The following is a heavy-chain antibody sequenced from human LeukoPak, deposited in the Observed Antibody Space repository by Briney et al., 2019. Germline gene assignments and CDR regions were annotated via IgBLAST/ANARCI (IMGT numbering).Heavy chain of an antibody. CDR3: ARDFESAGNEPMDV. CDR2: INTNTGNP. Sequence: ASVKVSCKASGYTFTRYAMNWVRQAPGQGLEWMGWINTNTGNPTYAQGFTGRFVFSLDTSVSTAYLQISSLKAEDTAVYYCARDFESAGNEPMDVWGQGTTVTVSS. V-gene: IGHV7-4-1*02. CDR1: GYTFTRYA. D-gene: IGHD1-1*01. J-gene: IGHJ6*02.